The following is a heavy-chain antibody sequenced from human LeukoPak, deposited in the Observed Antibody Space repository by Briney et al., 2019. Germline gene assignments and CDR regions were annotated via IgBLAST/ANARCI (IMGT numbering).Heavy chain of an antibody. V-gene: IGHV1-18*01. D-gene: IGHD2-21*02. CDR1: AYSFTSLG. J-gene: IGHJ4*02. CDR3: AKEQEGTAIGGVFDY. CDR2: ISAASGST. Sequence: GASVKVSCMASAYSFTSLGLSWVRQAPGQGPEWMGWISAASGSTNYAQKFQDRVTMTTDTSTTTVYMELRSLRSDDTAVYYCAKEQEGTAIGGVFDYWGQGTVVTVSS.